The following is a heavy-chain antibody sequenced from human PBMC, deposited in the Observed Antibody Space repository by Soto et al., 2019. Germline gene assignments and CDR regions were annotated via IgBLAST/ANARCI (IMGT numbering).Heavy chain of an antibody. Sequence: SVKVSCKPSGGTFSSYAISCVRQAPRQGLEWMGGIIPIFGTANYAQMFLGRVTMTNDTSTSTVYTEVSSLRSEDTAVYYCDRGGDVVLMTAPLDDWGQGTVVAVS. J-gene: IGHJ4*02. CDR3: DRGGDVVLMTAPLDD. CDR1: GGTFSSYA. V-gene: IGHV1-69*05. D-gene: IGHD2-21*02. CDR2: IIPIFGTA.